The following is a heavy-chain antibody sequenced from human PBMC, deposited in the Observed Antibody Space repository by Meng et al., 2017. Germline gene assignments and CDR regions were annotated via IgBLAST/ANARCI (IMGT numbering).Heavy chain of an antibody. D-gene: IGHD6-13*01. CDR3: TSVAAAGTGVGFDY. J-gene: IGHJ4*02. CDR1: GYSISSGSY. V-gene: IGHV4-38-2*02. CDR2: IYHSGST. Sequence: SETLSLTCTVSGYSISSGSYWGWIRQPPGKGLEWLGSIYHSGSTHYNTSIKTRVTISVDTSKNQFSLKLSSVTDADTAVYYCTSVAAAGTGVGFDYWGQGTLVTVSS.